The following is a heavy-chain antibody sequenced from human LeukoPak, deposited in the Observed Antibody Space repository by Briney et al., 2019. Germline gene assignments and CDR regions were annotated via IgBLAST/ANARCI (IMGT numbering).Heavy chain of an antibody. CDR3: ARVDDFWSGYYID. J-gene: IGHJ4*02. V-gene: IGHV1-69*05. CDR1: GGTFSGYA. D-gene: IGHD3-3*01. CDR2: IIPIFGTA. Sequence: SVKVSCKASGGTFSGYAISWVRQAPGQGLEWMGGIIPIFGTANYAQKFQGRVTITTDESTSTAYMELSSLRSDDTAVYYCARVDDFWSGYYIDWGQGTLVTVSS.